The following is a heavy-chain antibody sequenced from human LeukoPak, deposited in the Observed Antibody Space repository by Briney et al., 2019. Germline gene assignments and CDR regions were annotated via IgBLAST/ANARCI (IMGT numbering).Heavy chain of an antibody. D-gene: IGHD3-22*01. V-gene: IGHV4-30-4*01. CDR2: IYYSGST. CDR3: ARRQYYYDSSGYYCADAFDI. CDR1: GGSISSGDYY. Sequence: SQTLSLTCTVSGGSISSGDYYWSWIRQPPGKGLEWIGYIYYSGSTYYNPSLKSRVTISVDTSKNQFSLKLSSVTAADTAVYYCARRQYYYDSSGYYCADAFDIWGQGTMVTVSS. J-gene: IGHJ3*02.